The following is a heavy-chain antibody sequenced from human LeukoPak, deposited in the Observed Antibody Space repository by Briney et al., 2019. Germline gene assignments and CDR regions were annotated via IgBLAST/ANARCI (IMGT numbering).Heavy chain of an antibody. CDR2: IYYSGST. Sequence: SETLSLTCTVSGGSISSYYWSWIRQPPGKGLEWIGHIYYSGSTNSNPFLKSRVTISVYTSKNQFSLKLSSVTAADTGVYCCASQAYYGPGSFDYWGQGTLVTVSS. CDR3: ASQAYYGPGSFDY. D-gene: IGHD3-10*01. V-gene: IGHV4-59*01. CDR1: GGSISSYY. J-gene: IGHJ4*02.